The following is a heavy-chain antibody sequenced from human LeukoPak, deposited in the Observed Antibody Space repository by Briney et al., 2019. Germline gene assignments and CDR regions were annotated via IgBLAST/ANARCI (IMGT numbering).Heavy chain of an antibody. J-gene: IGHJ4*02. CDR2: ISYDGSNK. V-gene: IGHV3-30*18. CDR1: GFTFSSYG. Sequence: SGRPLRLSCAASGFTFSSYGMHWVRQAPGKGLEWVAVISYDGSNKYYADSVKGRFTISRDNSKNTLYLQMNSLRAEDTAVYYCANSYDSSGYYMDYWGQGTLVTVSS. CDR3: ANSYDSSGYYMDY. D-gene: IGHD3-22*01.